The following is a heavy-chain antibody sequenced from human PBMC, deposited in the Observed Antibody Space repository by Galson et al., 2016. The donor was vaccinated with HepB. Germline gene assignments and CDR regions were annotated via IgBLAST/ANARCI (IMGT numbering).Heavy chain of an antibody. V-gene: IGHV4-30-2*01. D-gene: IGHD3-22*01. J-gene: IGHJ2*01. CDR2: IYHSGTT. CDR1: GASMTGGYYS. Sequence: LSLTCVVSGASMTGGYYSWNWIRQPPGKGLEWIGFIYHSGTTFYNPSLKSRVTISVDTSKNQFSLRLSSVTAADTAVYYCAREVHSSSSLTTYYYFDLWGRGTLVTVSS. CDR3: AREVHSSSSLTTYYYFDL.